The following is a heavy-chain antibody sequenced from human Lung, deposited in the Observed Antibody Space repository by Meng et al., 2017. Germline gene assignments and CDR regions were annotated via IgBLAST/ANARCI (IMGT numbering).Heavy chain of an antibody. J-gene: IGHJ4*02. V-gene: IGHV4-34*01. CDR2: INHSGST. CDR3: ARGPTTMAHDFDY. CDR1: GGSFSDYY. D-gene: IGHD4-11*01. Sequence: QGQVTQWGAGLLKPSETLSLTCVASGGSFSDYYWSWIRQPPGKGLEWIGEINHSGSTNYNPSLESRATISVDTSQNNLSLKLSSVTAADSAVYYCARGPTTMAHDFDYWGQGTLVTVSS.